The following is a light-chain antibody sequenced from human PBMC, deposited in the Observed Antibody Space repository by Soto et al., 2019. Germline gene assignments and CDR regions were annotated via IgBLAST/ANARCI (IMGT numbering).Light chain of an antibody. CDR2: AAS. J-gene: IGKJ1*01. CDR3: QEYNSAPQT. V-gene: IGKV1-27*01. CDR1: QGISNY. Sequence: DIQMTQSPSSLSASVGDRVTITCRASQGISNYLAWYQQKPGKVPKLLIYAASTLQSWVPSRFSGSGSGTNFTLTISSLQPEDVATYYCQEYNSAPQTFGQGNKVEIK.